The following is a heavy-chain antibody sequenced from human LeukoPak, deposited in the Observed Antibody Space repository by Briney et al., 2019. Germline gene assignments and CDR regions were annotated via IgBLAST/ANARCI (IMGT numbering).Heavy chain of an antibody. CDR1: GFTFDDYA. CDR3: ARDSSTFSC. Sequence: PGGSLRLSCAASGFTFDDYAMHWVRQAPGKGLEWVSGISWNSGSIEYADSVKGRFTISRDNAKNTLYLQMNSLRAEDTAVYYCARDSSTFSCWGQGTLVTVSS. V-gene: IGHV3-9*01. D-gene: IGHD2-15*01. CDR2: ISWNSGSI. J-gene: IGHJ4*02.